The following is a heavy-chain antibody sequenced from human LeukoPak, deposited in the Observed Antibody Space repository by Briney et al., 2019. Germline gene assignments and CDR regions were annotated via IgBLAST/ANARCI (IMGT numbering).Heavy chain of an antibody. CDR2: ISGSGGST. D-gene: IGHD1-1*01. Sequence: GGSLRLSCAASGFTFSSYAMSWVRQAPGKGLEWVSAISGSGGSTYYADSVKGRFTISRDNSKNTLYLQMNSLRAEDTAVYYCAKDREYGTTGTSRRGRTLDAFDIWGQGTMVTVSS. CDR1: GFTFSSYA. V-gene: IGHV3-23*01. CDR3: AKDREYGTTGTSRRGRTLDAFDI. J-gene: IGHJ3*02.